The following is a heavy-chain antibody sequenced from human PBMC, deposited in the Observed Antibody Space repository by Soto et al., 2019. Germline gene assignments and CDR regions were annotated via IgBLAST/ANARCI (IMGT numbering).Heavy chain of an antibody. J-gene: IGHJ6*02. CDR1: GYTFTSYG. D-gene: IGHD5-12*01. CDR2: ISVYNGNT. CDR3: ARVKEDSGYDAVYYGMDV. V-gene: IGHV1-18*04. Sequence: GASVKVSCKASGYTFTSYGISWVRQAPGQGLEWMGWISVYNGNTNYAQKLQGRVTMTTDTSTSTAHMELRSLRSEDTAVYYCARVKEDSGYDAVYYGMDVWGQGTTVTVSS.